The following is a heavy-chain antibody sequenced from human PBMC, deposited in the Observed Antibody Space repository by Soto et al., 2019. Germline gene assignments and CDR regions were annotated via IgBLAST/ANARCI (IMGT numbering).Heavy chain of an antibody. CDR3: ARVGATTPDAFDI. J-gene: IGHJ3*02. V-gene: IGHV4-30-4*01. Sequence: PSETLSLTCTVSGGSISSGDYYWSWIRQPPGKGLEWIGYIYYSGSTYYNPSLKSRVTISVDTSKNQFSLKLSSVTAADTAVYYCARVGATTPDAFDIWGQGTMVTVSS. CDR2: IYYSGST. CDR1: GGSISSGDYY. D-gene: IGHD1-26*01.